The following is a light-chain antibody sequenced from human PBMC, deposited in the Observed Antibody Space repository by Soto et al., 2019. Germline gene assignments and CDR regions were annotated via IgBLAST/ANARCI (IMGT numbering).Light chain of an antibody. V-gene: IGLV2-8*01. Sequence: QSALTQPPSASGSRGQSVTISCTGTSSDVGGYNFVSWYQQLPGKAPKVILYEVTKRPSGVPDRFSGSKSGNTASLTVSGLQTEDEAHYYCSSYAGSKNRYVFGTGTKVTVL. J-gene: IGLJ1*01. CDR2: EVT. CDR3: SSYAGSKNRYV. CDR1: SSDVGGYNF.